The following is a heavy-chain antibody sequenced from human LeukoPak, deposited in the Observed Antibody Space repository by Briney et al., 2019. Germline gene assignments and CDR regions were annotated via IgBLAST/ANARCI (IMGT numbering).Heavy chain of an antibody. Sequence: PGGSLRLSCAASGFSVTNSAMSWVRQAPGKGLEGVSVISVSGGGTYYADSVKGRFTISRDNSKNTLYLQMDSLRAEDTAVYYCAKAAYYYGSGRDPFDYWGQGTLVTDSS. CDR3: AKAAYYYGSGRDPFDY. V-gene: IGHV3-23*01. CDR2: ISVSGGGT. CDR1: GFSVTNSA. D-gene: IGHD3-10*01. J-gene: IGHJ4*02.